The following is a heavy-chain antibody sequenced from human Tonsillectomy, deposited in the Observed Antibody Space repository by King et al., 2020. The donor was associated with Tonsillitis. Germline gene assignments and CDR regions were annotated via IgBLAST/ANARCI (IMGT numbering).Heavy chain of an antibody. D-gene: IGHD6-13*01. J-gene: IGHJ4*02. CDR2: INPNSGAT. CDR1: GYTFNGYY. Sequence: GQLVQSGAEVKKPGASVKVSCKAAGYTFNGYYMHWVRQAPGQGLEWMGWINPNSGATNYAQRFQGRVTMPRDTSISTVYMDLSRLRSDDTAVYYCARVWESRKYSSSWDYWGQGTLVTVSS. CDR3: ARVWESRKYSSSWDY. V-gene: IGHV1-2*02.